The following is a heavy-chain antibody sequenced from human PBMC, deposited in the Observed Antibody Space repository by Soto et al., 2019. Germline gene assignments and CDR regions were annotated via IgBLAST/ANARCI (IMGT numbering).Heavy chain of an antibody. V-gene: IGHV1-18*01. CDR3: ARLYSSGWPRSXXXY. CDR1: GYTFTRFG. CDR2: ISAYHGST. Sequence: QVQLVQSGAEVKRPGSSVKVSCKASGYTFTRFGIGWVRQAPGQGLEFMGWISAYHGSTNYAQNFXGRVTMTTDXPTSTAYMELRSLRSDDTXXXXCARLYSSGWPRSXXXYWGQGTXVXXSS. D-gene: IGHD6-19*01. J-gene: IGHJ4*02.